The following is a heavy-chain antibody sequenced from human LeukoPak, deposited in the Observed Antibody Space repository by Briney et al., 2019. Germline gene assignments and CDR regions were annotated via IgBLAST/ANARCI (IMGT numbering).Heavy chain of an antibody. Sequence: SETLSLTCAVYGGSFSGYYWSWIRQPPGKGLEWIGEINHSGSTNYNPSLKSRVTISVDTSKNQFSLKLSSVTAADTAVYYCASDNDVTTVTTREFDYWGQGTLVTVSS. CDR1: GGSFSGYY. CDR3: ASDNDVTTVTTREFDY. V-gene: IGHV4-34*01. J-gene: IGHJ4*02. D-gene: IGHD4-17*01. CDR2: INHSGST.